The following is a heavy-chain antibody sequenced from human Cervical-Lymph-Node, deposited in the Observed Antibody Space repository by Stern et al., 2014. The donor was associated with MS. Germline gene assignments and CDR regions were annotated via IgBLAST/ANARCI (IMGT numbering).Heavy chain of an antibody. V-gene: IGHV1-69*01. CDR2: IIPISGKT. D-gene: IGHD6-19*01. CDR1: GGTFNRHA. Sequence: QVQLMQSGAGVKKPGSSVKDSCKASGGTFNRHAFSWVRQAPGQGLEWMGGIIPISGKTQYAQKFQDRVKLIADEFTSTVFMELSSLRSEDAAVYYCASSYTGWDNPYHFYGMDVWGQGTAVTVSS. J-gene: IGHJ6*02. CDR3: ASSYTGWDNPYHFYGMDV.